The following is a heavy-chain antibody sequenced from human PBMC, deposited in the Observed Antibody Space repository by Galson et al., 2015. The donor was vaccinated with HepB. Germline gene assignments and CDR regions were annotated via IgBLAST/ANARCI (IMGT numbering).Heavy chain of an antibody. V-gene: IGHV4-34*01. CDR1: GGSFSGYY. J-gene: IGHJ5*02. D-gene: IGHD3-3*01. CDR2: INHSGST. CDR3: ARAVPKYDFWSGYYRRNWFDP. Sequence: ETLSLTCAVYGGSFSGYYWSWIRQPPGKGLEWIGEINHSGSTNYNPSLKSRVTISVDTSKNQFSLKLSSVTAADTAVYYCARAVPKYDFWSGYYRRNWFDPWGQGTLVTVSS.